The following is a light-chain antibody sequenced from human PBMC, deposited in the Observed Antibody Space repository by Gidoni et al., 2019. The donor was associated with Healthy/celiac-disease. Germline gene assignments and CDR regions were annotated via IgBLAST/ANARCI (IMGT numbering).Light chain of an antibody. Sequence: QSALTQHASVSGSPGQSITISCTGTSSDVGGYNYVSWYQQHPGKAPKLMIYEVSNRPSGVSNRFSGSKSGNTASLTISGLQAEDEADYYCSSYTSSSRVFGGGTKLTVL. CDR1: SSDVGGYNY. CDR3: SSYTSSSRV. J-gene: IGLJ3*02. CDR2: EVS. V-gene: IGLV2-14*01.